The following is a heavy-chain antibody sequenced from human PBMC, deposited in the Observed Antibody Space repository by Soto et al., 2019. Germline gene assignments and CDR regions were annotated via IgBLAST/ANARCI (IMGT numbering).Heavy chain of an antibody. V-gene: IGHV3-48*01. CDR1: GLTLSSYS. Sequence: EVQLVESGGDLVQPGGSLRLSCAASGLTLSSYSMNWVRQTPGKGLEWVSYISSSSSDIYYADSVKGRFTISRDNAKNSLYLQMSSLRAEDTAIYYCATYDCVAKGGAFDIWGQGTMVTVSS. J-gene: IGHJ3*02. D-gene: IGHD2-21*02. CDR3: ATYDCVAKGGAFDI. CDR2: ISSSSSDI.